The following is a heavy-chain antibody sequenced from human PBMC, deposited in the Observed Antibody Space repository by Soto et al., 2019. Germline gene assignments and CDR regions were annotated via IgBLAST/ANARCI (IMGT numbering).Heavy chain of an antibody. V-gene: IGHV3-74*01. CDR3: VRDSFFNYYYYRLAV. Sequence: PGGSLRLSCAASGFTFSTSWMHWVRHAPGKGLVWVSRINPDGSSTSYADSVKGRFTFSRDNAKNTLYLQMNSLRAEDTAVYFCVRDSFFNYYYYRLAVWGQGTPVTGSS. CDR2: INPDGSST. J-gene: IGHJ6*02. CDR1: GFTFSTSW.